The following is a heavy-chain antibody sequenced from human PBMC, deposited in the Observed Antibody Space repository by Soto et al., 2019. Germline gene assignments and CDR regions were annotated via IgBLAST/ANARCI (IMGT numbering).Heavy chain of an antibody. CDR3: VTGKHDGFDY. V-gene: IGHV3-23*01. CDR1: GFTFSSYA. D-gene: IGHD4-17*01. J-gene: IGHJ4*02. Sequence: GGSLRLSCAASGFTFSSYAMSWVRQAPGKGLEWVSAISGSGGSTYYADSVKGRFTFSRDNSKNTLDLQMNSLRAEDTAVYVGVTGKHDGFDYWGQGTLVTVSS. CDR2: ISGSGGST.